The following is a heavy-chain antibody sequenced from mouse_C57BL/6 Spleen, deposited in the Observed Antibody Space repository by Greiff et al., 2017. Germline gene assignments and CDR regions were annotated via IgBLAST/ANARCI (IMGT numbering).Heavy chain of an antibody. CDR1: GYTFTSYW. CDR2: IDPSDSYT. V-gene: IGHV1-69*01. D-gene: IGHD1-1*01. Sequence: QVQLQQPGAELVMPGASVKLSCKASGYTFTSYWMHWVKPRPGQGLEWIGEIDPSDSYTNYNQKFKGKSTLTVDKSSSTAYMQLSSLTSEDSAVYYCARGSTVVAKAYYYAMDYWGQGTSVTVSS. CDR3: ARGSTVVAKAYYYAMDY. J-gene: IGHJ4*01.